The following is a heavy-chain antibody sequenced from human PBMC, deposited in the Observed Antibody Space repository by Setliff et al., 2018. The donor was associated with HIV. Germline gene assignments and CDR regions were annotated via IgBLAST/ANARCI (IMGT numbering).Heavy chain of an antibody. CDR2: IHTTGST. V-gene: IGHV4-61*09. CDR1: GDSISSGSYY. CDR3: AKRTFGSGRFDP. D-gene: IGHD3-16*01. Sequence: PSETLSLTCSASGDSISSGSYYWSWIRLPAGKGLEWIGQIHTTGSTNYNPSLKSRVTISIDTSKNQFSLKLNSVTATDTAVYYCAKRTFGSGRFDPWGQGTLVTVSS. J-gene: IGHJ5*02.